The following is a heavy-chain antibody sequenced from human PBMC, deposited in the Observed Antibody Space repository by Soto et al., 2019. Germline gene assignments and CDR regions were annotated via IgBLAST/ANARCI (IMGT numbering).Heavy chain of an antibody. CDR1: GYSVSSGYN. CDR2: ISHSGST. CDR3: ARDFNYYDSSGYHWEGPFDY. J-gene: IGHJ4*02. V-gene: IGHV4-38-2*02. Sequence: PSETLSLTCAVSGYSVSSGYNLGGRRQPPRKELEWIGSISHSGSTYDNTSLKSRVTISVDTSKNQFSMKVTSVTVADTAVYYCARDFNYYDSSGYHWEGPFDYWGQGTLVTVSS. D-gene: IGHD3-22*01.